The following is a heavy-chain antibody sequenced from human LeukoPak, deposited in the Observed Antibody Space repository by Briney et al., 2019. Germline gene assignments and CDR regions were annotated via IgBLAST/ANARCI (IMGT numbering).Heavy chain of an antibody. D-gene: IGHD2-15*01. CDR2: ISWDGGST. V-gene: IGHV3-43D*03. CDR3: AKDKCSGGSCYLLDY. Sequence: GGSLRLSCAASGFTFDDYAMHWVRQAPGKGLEWVSLISWDGGSTYYSDSVKGRFTISRDNSKNSLYLQMNSLRAEDTALYYCAKDKCSGGSCYLLDYWGQGTLVTVSS. CDR1: GFTFDDYA. J-gene: IGHJ4*02.